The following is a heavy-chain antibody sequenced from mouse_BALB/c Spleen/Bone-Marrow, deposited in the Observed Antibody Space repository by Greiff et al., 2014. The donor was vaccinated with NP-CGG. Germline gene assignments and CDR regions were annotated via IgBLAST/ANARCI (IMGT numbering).Heavy chain of an antibody. J-gene: IGHJ2*01. D-gene: IGHD2-4*01. CDR1: GYTFTSYW. CDR2: IYPGSDST. CDR3: ARRDDYDDYYFAY. Sequence: VHLVESGAELVKPGTSVKMSCKASGYTFTSYWMHWVKQRPGQGLEWIGDIYPGSDSTNYNEKFKSKATLTVDTSSSTAYMQLSSLTSEDSAVYYCARRDDYDDYYFAYWGQGTTPTVSS. V-gene: IGHV1-55*01.